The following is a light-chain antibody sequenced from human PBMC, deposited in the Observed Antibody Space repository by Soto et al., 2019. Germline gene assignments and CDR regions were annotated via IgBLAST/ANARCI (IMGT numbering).Light chain of an antibody. CDR2: DVS. Sequence: QSALTQPASVSGSPGQSITISCTGTSSDVGAYDYVSWYQQHPGEVPKLMIFDVSDRPSGVSSRFSGSKSGNTASLTISGLQAEDEADYYCSSFTTSTSYVFGTGTKLTVL. CDR3: SSFTTSTSYV. CDR1: SSDVGAYDY. V-gene: IGLV2-14*03. J-gene: IGLJ1*01.